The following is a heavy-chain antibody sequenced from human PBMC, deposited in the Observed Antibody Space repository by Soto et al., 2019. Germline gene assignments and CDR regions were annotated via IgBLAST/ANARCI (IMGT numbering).Heavy chain of an antibody. D-gene: IGHD3-3*01. CDR3: AKDGITIFGVVIKGTGYYFDY. CDR1: GFTFSSYA. J-gene: IGHJ4*02. CDR2: ISGSGGST. Sequence: PGGSLRLSCAASGFTFSSYAMSWVRQAPGKGLEWVSAISGSGGSTYYADSVKGRFTISRDNSKNTLYLQMSSLRAEDTAVYYCAKDGITIFGVVIKGTGYYFDYWGQGTLVTVSS. V-gene: IGHV3-23*01.